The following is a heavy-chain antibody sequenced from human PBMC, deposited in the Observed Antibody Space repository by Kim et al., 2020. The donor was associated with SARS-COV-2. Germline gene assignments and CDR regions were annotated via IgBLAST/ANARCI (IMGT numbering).Heavy chain of an antibody. D-gene: IGHD4-17*01. J-gene: IGHJ4*02. CDR3: ARDPGTTVVRGYDY. Sequence: AQKFQGRVTMTRDTSTSTVYMELSSLRSEDTAMYYCARDPGTTVVRGYDYWGQGTLVTVSS. V-gene: IGHV1-46*01.